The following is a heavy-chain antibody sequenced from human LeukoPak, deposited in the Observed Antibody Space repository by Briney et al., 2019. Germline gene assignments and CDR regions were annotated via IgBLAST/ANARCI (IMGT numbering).Heavy chain of an antibody. CDR3: ARTLVGSYGSGTLLGVEFVY. CDR2: IYPGDSDT. CDR1: GYSFTSYW. Sequence: GESLKISCKGSGYSFTSYWIGWARQMPGKGLEWMGIIYPGDSDTRYSPSFQGQVTISADKSISTAYLQWSSLKASDTAMYYCARTLVGSYGSGTLLGVEFVYWGQGTLVTVSS. V-gene: IGHV5-51*01. J-gene: IGHJ4*02. D-gene: IGHD3-10*01.